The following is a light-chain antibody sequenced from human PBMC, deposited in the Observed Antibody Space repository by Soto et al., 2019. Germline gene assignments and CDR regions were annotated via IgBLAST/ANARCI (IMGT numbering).Light chain of an antibody. CDR1: QSVSSN. CDR2: GAS. V-gene: IGKV3-15*01. J-gene: IGKJ1*01. CDR3: QQYGSSSRT. Sequence: EIVMTQSPATLSVSPGERATLSCRASQSVSSNLAWYQQKPGQAPRLLIYGASTRATVIPAGFSGSGSGTEFTLTISSLQSEDFAVYYCQQYGSSSRTFGQGTKVDIK.